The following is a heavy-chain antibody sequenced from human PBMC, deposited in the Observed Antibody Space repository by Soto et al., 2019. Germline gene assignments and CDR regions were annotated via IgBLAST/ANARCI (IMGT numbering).Heavy chain of an antibody. Sequence: ASVKVSCKACDDTFTSYGISWVRQAPGQGLEWMGWISAYNGNTNYAQKLQGRVTMTTDTSTSTAYMELRSLRSDDTAVYYCARRFLEWFDAFDIWGQGTMLTVSS. CDR3: ARRFLEWFDAFDI. CDR1: DDTFTSYG. D-gene: IGHD3-3*01. V-gene: IGHV1-18*01. J-gene: IGHJ3*02. CDR2: ISAYNGNT.